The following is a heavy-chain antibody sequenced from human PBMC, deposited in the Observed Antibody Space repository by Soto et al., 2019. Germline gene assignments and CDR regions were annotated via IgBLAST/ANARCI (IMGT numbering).Heavy chain of an antibody. V-gene: IGHV3-30-3*01. CDR2: ISYDGSNK. CDR1: GFTFSIYA. CDR3: ARDSGRYLYYYYYGMDV. J-gene: IGHJ6*02. Sequence: GGSLRLSCAASGFTFSIYAMHWVRHAPGKGLEWVAVISYDGSNKYYADSVKGRFTISRDNSKNTLYLQMNSLRAEDTAVYYCARDSGRYLYYYYYGMDVWGQGTTVTVSS. D-gene: IGHD3-10*01.